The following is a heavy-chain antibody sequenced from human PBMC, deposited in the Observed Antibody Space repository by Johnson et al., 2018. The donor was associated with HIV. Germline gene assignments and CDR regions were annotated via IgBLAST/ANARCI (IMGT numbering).Heavy chain of an antibody. CDR1: GFTFDDYG. CDR2: ISGSGGST. CDR3: AKEEEDAFDI. V-gene: IGHV3-23*04. J-gene: IGHJ3*02. Sequence: VLLVESGGGVVRPGGSLRLSCAASGFTFDDYGMSWVRQVPGKGLEWVSGISGSGGSTYYADSVKGRFPISRDNSKNTLYLQMNSLRAEDTAVDYCAKEEEDAFDIWGQGTMVTVSS.